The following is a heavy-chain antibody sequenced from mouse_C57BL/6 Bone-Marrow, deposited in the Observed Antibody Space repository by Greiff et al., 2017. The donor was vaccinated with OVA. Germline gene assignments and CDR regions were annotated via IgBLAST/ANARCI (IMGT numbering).Heavy chain of an antibody. J-gene: IGHJ4*01. Sequence: QVQLKESGPGLVAPSPSLSITCTVSGFSLTSYGVDWVRQPPGKGLEWLGVIWGGGSTTHNSALMSRLSISKDNSKCQVFLKMNSLHTDDTAMYYGAKWGYGNDEGYYAMDYWGQGTSVTVSS. D-gene: IGHD2-2*01. CDR3: AKWGYGNDEGYYAMDY. V-gene: IGHV2-9*01. CDR1: GFSLTSYG. CDR2: IWGGGST.